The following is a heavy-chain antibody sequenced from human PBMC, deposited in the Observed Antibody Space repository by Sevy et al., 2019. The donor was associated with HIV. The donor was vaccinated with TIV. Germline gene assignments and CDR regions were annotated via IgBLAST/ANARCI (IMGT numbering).Heavy chain of an antibody. CDR2: IYYSGST. CDR3: ARGPNWNDGNYFYYGMDV. J-gene: IGHJ6*02. V-gene: IGHV4-30-4*01. CDR1: GGSLSSGDYY. D-gene: IGHD1-20*01. Sequence: SETLSLTCTVSGGSLSSGDYYWSWIRQPPGKGLEWIGYIYYSGSTYSNPSLKSRVTISVDTSKNQFSLKVGSVTAADTAVYYCARGPNWNDGNYFYYGMDVWGQGTTVTVSS.